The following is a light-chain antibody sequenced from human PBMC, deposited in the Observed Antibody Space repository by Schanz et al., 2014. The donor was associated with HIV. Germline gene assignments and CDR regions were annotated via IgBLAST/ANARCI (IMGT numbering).Light chain of an antibody. CDR2: EVT. V-gene: IGLV2-14*01. J-gene: IGLJ3*02. Sequence: QSALTQPASVSGSPGQSISISCTGTSGDVGSYNYVSWYQQHPGKAPKLMIYEVTKRPSGVPDRFSGSKSGNTASLTVSGLQAEDEADYYCSSYTGSSTLWVFGGGTKLTVL. CDR1: SGDVGSYNY. CDR3: SSYTGSSTLWV.